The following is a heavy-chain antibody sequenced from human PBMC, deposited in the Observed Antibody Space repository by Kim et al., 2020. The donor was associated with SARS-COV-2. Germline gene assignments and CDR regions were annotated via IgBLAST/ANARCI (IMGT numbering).Heavy chain of an antibody. Sequence: GGSLRLSCAASGFTFSSYAMHWVRQAPGKGLEWVAVISYDGSNKYYADSVKGRFTISRDNSKNTLYLQMNSLRAEDTAVYYCARWNDLGGMDVWGQGTTV. CDR1: GFTFSSYA. J-gene: IGHJ6*02. V-gene: IGHV3-30*04. D-gene: IGHD1-1*01. CDR2: ISYDGSNK. CDR3: ARWNDLGGMDV.